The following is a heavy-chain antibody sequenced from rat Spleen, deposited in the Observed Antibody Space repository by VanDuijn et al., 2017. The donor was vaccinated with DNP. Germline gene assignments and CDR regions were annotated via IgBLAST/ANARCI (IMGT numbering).Heavy chain of an antibody. V-gene: IGHV2-77*01. CDR3: AEETTGVY. CDR1: GFSLTSYG. CDR2: IWGDGST. Sequence: QVQMKETGPGLVQTTQTLSVTCTVSGFSLTSYGVHWVRQAPGKGLEWMGIIWGDGSTNYNSALKSRLSISRDTSKSQVFLTINSLQTDDTAVYYCAEETTGVYWGQGVMVTVSS. J-gene: IGHJ2*01. D-gene: IGHD1-1*01.